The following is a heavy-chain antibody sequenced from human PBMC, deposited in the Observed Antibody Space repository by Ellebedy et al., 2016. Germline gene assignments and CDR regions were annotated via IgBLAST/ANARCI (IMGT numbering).Heavy chain of an antibody. CDR2: FISTGNFI. V-gene: IGHV3-21*01. Sequence: GESLKISCAVSGFTLSIHTMNWVRQAPGKGLEWVSSFISTGNFIYYRDSVKGRFTISRDTANNSLFLQMNSLRAEDTAIYYCARVGGGFFDIWGQGTMVTVSS. CDR3: ARVGGGFFDI. D-gene: IGHD3-16*01. J-gene: IGHJ3*02. CDR1: GFTLSIHT.